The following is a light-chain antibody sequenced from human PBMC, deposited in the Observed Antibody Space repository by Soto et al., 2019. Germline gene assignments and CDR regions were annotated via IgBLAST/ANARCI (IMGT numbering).Light chain of an antibody. CDR3: SSYAASNNFYFV. Sequence: QSVLTQPPSASGSPGQSLTISCTGSSSDGGGYNYVSWYQQYPGRAPKLMIYEVTKRPSGVPDRFSGSKSGNTASLTVSGLQAEDEADYYCSSYAASNNFYFVFGGGTKLTVL. CDR2: EVT. J-gene: IGLJ3*02. CDR1: SSDGGGYNY. V-gene: IGLV2-8*01.